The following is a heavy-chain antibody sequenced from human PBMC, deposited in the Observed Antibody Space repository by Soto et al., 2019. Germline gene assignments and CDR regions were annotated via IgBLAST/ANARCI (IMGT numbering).Heavy chain of an antibody. Sequence: PSETLSLTCTVSGGSISSYYWSWIRQPPGKGLEWIGYIYYSGSTNYNPSLKSRVTISVDTSKNQFSLKLSSVTAADTAVYYCARAHNQDSSGYYPDYWGQGTLVTVSS. CDR2: IYYSGST. CDR1: GGSISSYY. J-gene: IGHJ4*02. V-gene: IGHV4-59*01. CDR3: ARAHNQDSSGYYPDY. D-gene: IGHD3-22*01.